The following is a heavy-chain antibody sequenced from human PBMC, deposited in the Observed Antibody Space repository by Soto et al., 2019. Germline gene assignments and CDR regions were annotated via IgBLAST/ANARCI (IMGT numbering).Heavy chain of an antibody. CDR2: IYYSGST. V-gene: IGHV4-39*01. J-gene: IGHJ6*02. CDR1: GGSISSSSYY. Sequence: PSETLALSCAVSGGSISSSSYYGGWIRQPPGKGLEWIGSIYYSGSTYYNPSLKSRVTISVDTSKNQFSLKLSSVTAADTAVYYCARVLLWFGELSRTDNYGMDVWGQGTTVTVSS. D-gene: IGHD3-10*01. CDR3: ARVLLWFGELSRTDNYGMDV.